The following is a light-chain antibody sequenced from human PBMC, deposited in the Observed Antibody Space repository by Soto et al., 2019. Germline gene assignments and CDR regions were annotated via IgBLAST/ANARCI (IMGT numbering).Light chain of an antibody. Sequence: QAVLTQPASVSGSPGQSITISCTGTSSDVGGYNYVSWYQQHPGKAPKLMIFEVSHRPSEISNRFSGSKSGNTASLAISGLQAEDEADYYCSSYTSSSTYVFGTGTKLTVL. J-gene: IGLJ1*01. CDR3: SSYTSSSTYV. V-gene: IGLV2-14*01. CDR1: SSDVGGYNY. CDR2: EVS.